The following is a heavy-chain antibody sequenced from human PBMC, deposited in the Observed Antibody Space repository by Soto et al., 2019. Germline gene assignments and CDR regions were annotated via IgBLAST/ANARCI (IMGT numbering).Heavy chain of an antibody. V-gene: IGHV3-30-3*01. J-gene: IGHJ4*02. D-gene: IGHD3-10*01. CDR1: GFTFSSYA. Sequence: QVQLVESGGGVVQPGGSLRLSCAASGFTFSSYAMHWVRQAPGKGLEWVAVISYDGSNKYYADSVKGRFTISRDNSKNTLYLQMNSLRAEDTAVYYCARDAGAFDYWGQGTLVTVSS. CDR2: ISYDGSNK. CDR3: ARDAGAFDY.